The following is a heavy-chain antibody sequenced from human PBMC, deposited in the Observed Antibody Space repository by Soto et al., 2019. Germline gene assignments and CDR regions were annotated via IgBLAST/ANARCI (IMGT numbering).Heavy chain of an antibody. J-gene: IGHJ5*02. CDR2: IYYSGST. D-gene: IGHD2-15*01. CDR1: GGSISSSSYY. CDR3: ARQDYCSGGSCYLFSWFDP. V-gene: IGHV4-39*01. Sequence: QLQLQESGPGLVKPSETLSLTCTVSGGSISSSSYYWGWIRQPPGKGLEWIGSIYYSGSTYYNPSLKSRVTMSVDTSKNQFSLKLSSVTAADTAVYYCARQDYCSGGSCYLFSWFDPWGQGTLVTVSS.